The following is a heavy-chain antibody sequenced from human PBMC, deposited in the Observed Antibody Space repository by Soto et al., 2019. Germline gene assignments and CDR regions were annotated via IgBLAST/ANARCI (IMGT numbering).Heavy chain of an antibody. V-gene: IGHV1-18*01. D-gene: IGHD2-15*01. CDR3: ARDLTVVVVAAMANDAFDI. CDR2: ISAYNGNT. Sequence: ASVKVSCKASGYTFTSYGISWVRQAPGQGLEWMGWISAYNGNTNYAQKLQGRVTMTTDTSTSIAYMELRSLRSDDTAVYYCARDLTVVVVAAMANDAFDIWGQGTMVTVSS. CDR1: GYTFTSYG. J-gene: IGHJ3*02.